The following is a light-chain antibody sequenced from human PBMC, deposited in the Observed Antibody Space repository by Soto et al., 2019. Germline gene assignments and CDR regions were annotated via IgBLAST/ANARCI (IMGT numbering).Light chain of an antibody. Sequence: EIVMPQSPSTLSVSPGERATLSCRASQSVSSNLAWYQQKPGQAPKLLFYAASNRATAIPDRFSGSGSGTDFTLTITRLEPEDFAVYYCQQYDDSPQTFGPGTKVDIK. CDR1: QSVSSN. CDR3: QQYDDSPQT. J-gene: IGKJ1*01. V-gene: IGKV3D-15*01. CDR2: AAS.